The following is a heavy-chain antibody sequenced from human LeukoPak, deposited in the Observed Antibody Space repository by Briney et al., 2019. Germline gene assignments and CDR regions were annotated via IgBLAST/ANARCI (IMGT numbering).Heavy chain of an antibody. CDR1: GGTFSSYA. V-gene: IGHV1-69*04. CDR3: ARGGRGEGTGTTRVAFDI. CDR2: IIPILGIA. J-gene: IGHJ3*02. D-gene: IGHD1-1*01. Sequence: SVKVSCKASGGTFSSYAISWVRQAPGQGLEWMGRIIPILGIANYAQKFQGRVTITADKSTSTAYMELSSLRSEDTAVYYCARGGRGEGTGTTRVAFDIWGQGTMVTVSS.